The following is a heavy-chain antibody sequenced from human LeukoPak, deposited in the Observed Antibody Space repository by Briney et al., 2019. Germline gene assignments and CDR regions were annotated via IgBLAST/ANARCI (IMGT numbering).Heavy chain of an antibody. CDR2: IYTSGST. V-gene: IGHV4-4*07. D-gene: IGHD5-18*01. CDR3: ARELENVGLLSYYYYYYMHV. CDR1: GGSISSYY. J-gene: IGHJ6*03. Sequence: PSETLSLTCTVSGGSISSYYWSWIRQPAGKGLEWIGRIYTSGSTNYNPSLKSRVTMSVDTSKNQFSLKLSSVTAADTAVYYCARELENVGLLSYYYYYYMHVWGKGTTVTVSS.